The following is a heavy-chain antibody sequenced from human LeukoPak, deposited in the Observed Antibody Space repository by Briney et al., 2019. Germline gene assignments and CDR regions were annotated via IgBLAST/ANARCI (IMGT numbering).Heavy chain of an antibody. CDR1: GGSISSSSYY. V-gene: IGHV4-39*07. D-gene: IGHD3-22*01. Sequence: SETLSLTCTVSGGSISSSSYYWGWIRQPPGKGLEWIRSIYYSGSTYYNPSLKSRVTISVDTSKNQFSLKLSSVTAADTAVYYCARGSEDYYDSSGFVDYWGQGTLVTVSS. J-gene: IGHJ4*02. CDR3: ARGSEDYYDSSGFVDY. CDR2: IYYSGST.